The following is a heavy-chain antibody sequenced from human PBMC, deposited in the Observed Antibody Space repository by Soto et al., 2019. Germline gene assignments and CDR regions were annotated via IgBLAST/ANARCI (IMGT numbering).Heavy chain of an antibody. D-gene: IGHD3-3*01. J-gene: IGHJ6*02. Sequence: GGSLRLSCAASGFTFSSYAMHCVRQAPGKGLEWGAVISYDGSNKYYADSVKGRFTISRDNAKNSLYLQMDSLRDEDTAVYFCARDGRARSAYSSDYYYFSGMDVWGQGTTVTVSS. V-gene: IGHV3-30-3*01. CDR3: ARDGRARSAYSSDYYYFSGMDV. CDR1: GFTFSSYA. CDR2: ISYDGSNK.